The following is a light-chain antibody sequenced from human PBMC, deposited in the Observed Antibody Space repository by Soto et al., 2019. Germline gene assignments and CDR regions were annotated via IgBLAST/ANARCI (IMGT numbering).Light chain of an antibody. CDR2: EVT. Sequence: QSAGSPPARESGSIAQSIAIFCTGTSSDVGGYNYVSWYQQHPGKAPKIIIYEVTNRPSGVSNRFSGSKSGNTASLTISGLQAGDDDDYYCSSFRCRLTWKNILGTGTKVIVL. V-gene: IGLV2-14*01. CDR3: SSFRCRLTWKNI. CDR1: SSDVGGYNY. J-gene: IGLJ1*01.